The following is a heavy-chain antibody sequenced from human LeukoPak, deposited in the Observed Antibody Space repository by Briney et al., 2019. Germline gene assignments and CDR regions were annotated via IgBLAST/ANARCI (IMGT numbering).Heavy chain of an antibody. Sequence: GGSLRLSCAASGFTFSSYGMHWVRQAPGKGLEWVAVISYDGSNKYYADSVKGRFTISRDNFKNTLYLQMNRLRAEDTAVYYCAKGLYHYYGSGSYTLDFWGQGSLVTVSS. V-gene: IGHV3-30*18. J-gene: IGHJ4*02. CDR3: AKGLYHYYGSGSYTLDF. D-gene: IGHD3-10*01. CDR2: ISYDGSNK. CDR1: GFTFSSYG.